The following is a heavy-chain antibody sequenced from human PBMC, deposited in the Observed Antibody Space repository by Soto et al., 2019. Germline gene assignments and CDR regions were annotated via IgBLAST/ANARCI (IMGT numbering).Heavy chain of an antibody. CDR2: MEPSTGRT. CDR1: GYSFTSLD. D-gene: IGHD1-26*01. V-gene: IGHV1-8*01. CDR3: ARGVSAGVDY. J-gene: IGHJ4*02. Sequence: QVKLVKSGAEVREPGASVKVSCKASGYSFTSLDINWVRQTAGQGLEWMGWMEPSTGRTGYAQKFQGRVTRTKDTSINTAYMELTTLTSDDTAFYYCARGVSAGVDYWGQGPLVTVSS.